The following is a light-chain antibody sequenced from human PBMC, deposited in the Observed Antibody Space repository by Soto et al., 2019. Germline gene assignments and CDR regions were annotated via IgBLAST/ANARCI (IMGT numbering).Light chain of an antibody. Sequence: EIVLTQSPATLSLSTGERATLSCRASQSVGSFLAWYQQKSGQTPRLLIYDASNRAPGIPARFGGSGSGTDFTLNISSLEPEDFAVYYCQHRSNWLGTFGPGTKVDIK. CDR1: QSVGSF. V-gene: IGKV3-11*01. CDR3: QHRSNWLGT. J-gene: IGKJ3*01. CDR2: DAS.